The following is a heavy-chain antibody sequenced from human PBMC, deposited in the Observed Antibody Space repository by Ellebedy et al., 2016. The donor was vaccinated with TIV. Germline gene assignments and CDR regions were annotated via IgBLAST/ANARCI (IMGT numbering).Heavy chain of an antibody. J-gene: IGHJ4*02. CDR2: ISGSGDKT. CDR3: AKELHMRGTIMIDC. D-gene: IGHD3-16*01. Sequence: PGGSLRLSCAASGITFSSHAISWVRQTPGKGLEWVSAISGSGDKTYYTDSVKGRFTISRDNSQNTLYLQMNSLRAEDTAVYYCAKELHMRGTIMIDCWGPGTLVTVSS. V-gene: IGHV3-23*01. CDR1: GITFSSHA.